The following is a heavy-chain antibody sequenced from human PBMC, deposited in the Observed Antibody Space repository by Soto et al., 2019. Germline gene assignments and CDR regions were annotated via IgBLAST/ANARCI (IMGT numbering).Heavy chain of an antibody. J-gene: IGHJ4*02. Sequence: QVQLVESGGGVVQPGKSLRLSCAASGFTFNTYGMHWVRQAPGKGPEWVAVISNDGSNKYYADSVKGRFTISRDYSNNSLYLQMNSLRAEDTSVYYCANWNYPQSDWGQGTLVTVSS. D-gene: IGHD1-7*01. CDR1: GFTFNTYG. CDR2: ISNDGSNK. V-gene: IGHV3-30*18. CDR3: ANWNYPQSD.